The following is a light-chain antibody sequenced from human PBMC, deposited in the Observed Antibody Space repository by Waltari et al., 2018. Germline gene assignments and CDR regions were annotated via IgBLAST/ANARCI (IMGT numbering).Light chain of an antibody. Sequence: EIVLTQSPGSLSLSQGERATLSCRASQSVSSNYLAWYQQKPGQAPRLLIYGASTRATGIPDRFSGSGSGTDFTLTITRLEPEECAVYYCQQYASSPLTFGGGTKVEIK. CDR2: GAS. CDR1: QSVSSNY. J-gene: IGKJ4*01. V-gene: IGKV3-20*01. CDR3: QQYASSPLT.